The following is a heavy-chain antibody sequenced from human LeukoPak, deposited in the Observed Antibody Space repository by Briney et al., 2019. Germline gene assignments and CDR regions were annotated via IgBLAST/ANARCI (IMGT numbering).Heavy chain of an antibody. CDR3: ARHVWLQPFDY. CDR1: GGSMNSYY. J-gene: IGHJ4*02. Sequence: PSETLSLTCSVSGGSMNSYYWSWIRQSPGKGLEWIGYIYCSGSTNYNPSLKSRVTISVDTSKNQFSLKLSSVTAADTAVYYCARHVWLQPFDYWGQGTLVTVSS. V-gene: IGHV4-59*08. D-gene: IGHD3-9*01. CDR2: IYCSGST.